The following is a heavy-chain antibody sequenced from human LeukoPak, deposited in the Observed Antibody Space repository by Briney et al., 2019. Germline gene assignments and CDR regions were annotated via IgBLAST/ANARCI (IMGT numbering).Heavy chain of an antibody. J-gene: IGHJ4*02. Sequence: ASVKVSCKASGYIFTDYYIQWVRQAPGQGLEWMGWINPNSGDTNYAQNFQGRVTMTRDTSISTAYMELSRLRSDDTAVYYCAQYYGSGSYEYWGQGTLVTVSS. CDR3: AQYYGSGSYEY. V-gene: IGHV1-2*02. CDR1: GYIFTDYY. CDR2: INPNSGDT. D-gene: IGHD3-10*01.